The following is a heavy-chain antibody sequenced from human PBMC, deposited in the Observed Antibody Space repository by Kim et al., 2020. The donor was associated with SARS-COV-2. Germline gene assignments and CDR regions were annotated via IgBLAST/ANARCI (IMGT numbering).Heavy chain of an antibody. V-gene: IGHV3-15*01. J-gene: IGHJ4*02. Sequence: YAAPVKGRFTISRDDSKNTLYLQMNSLKTEDTAVYYCTLALYGSGIALDYWGQGTLVTVSS. CDR3: TLALYGSGIALDY. D-gene: IGHD3-10*01.